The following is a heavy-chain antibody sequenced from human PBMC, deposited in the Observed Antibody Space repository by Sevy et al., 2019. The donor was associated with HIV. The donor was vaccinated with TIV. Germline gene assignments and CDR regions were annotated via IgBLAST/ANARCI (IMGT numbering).Heavy chain of an antibody. Sequence: GGSLRLSCAASGFTFSSFGMHWVRQAPGKGLEWVSFISYDGSNKKYADSVKGRLTVSRDKSKNTLYLQMNSLRAEDTAVYYCAKDLDYFDSSPGPSSLIYNYYYGLEDWGPGTTVTVSS. D-gene: IGHD3-22*01. CDR1: GFTFSSFG. V-gene: IGHV3-30*18. CDR2: ISYDGSNK. CDR3: AKDLDYFDSSPGPSSLIYNYYYGLED. J-gene: IGHJ6*02.